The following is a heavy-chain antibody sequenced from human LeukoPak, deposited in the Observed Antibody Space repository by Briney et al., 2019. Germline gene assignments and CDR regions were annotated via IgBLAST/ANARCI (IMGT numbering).Heavy chain of an antibody. CDR1: GFTFSTYA. CDR3: ARGFLGGTDQYFDS. Sequence: GGSLRLSCAASGFTFSTYAMNWVRQAPAKGLEWVSAIGGGGATTDYADSVKDRFTIPRDNSKNTLYLQMNSLRAEDTAVYFCARGFLGGTDQYFDSWGQGTLVTVSA. D-gene: IGHD6-19*01. J-gene: IGHJ4*02. V-gene: IGHV3-23*01. CDR2: IGGGGATT.